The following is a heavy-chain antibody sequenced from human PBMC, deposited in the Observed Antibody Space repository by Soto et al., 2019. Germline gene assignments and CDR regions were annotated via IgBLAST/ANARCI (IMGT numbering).Heavy chain of an antibody. CDR1: GGSISSYY. CDR3: ACIFSGGYGYGFYYYGMEV. CDR2: IYYSGST. D-gene: IGHD5-18*01. Sequence: PSETLSLTCTVSGGSISSYYWSWIRQPPGKGLEWIGYIYYSGSTNYNPSLKSRVAISVDTSKNQFSLKLSSVTAADTAVYYCACIFSGGYGYGFYYYGMEVWGQGTTVTVSS. J-gene: IGHJ6*02. V-gene: IGHV4-59*08.